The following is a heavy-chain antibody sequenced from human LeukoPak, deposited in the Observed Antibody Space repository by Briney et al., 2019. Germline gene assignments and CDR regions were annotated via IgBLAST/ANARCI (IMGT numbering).Heavy chain of an antibody. CDR2: IIPILGIA. CDR1: GGTFSSYA. Sequence: SVKVSCKASGGTFSSYAISWVRQAPGQGLEWMGRIIPILGIANYAQKFQGRVTITADKSTSTAYMELSSLRSEDTAVYYCARDLFSPTTYYYYGMDVWAQGTTVTVSS. J-gene: IGHJ6*02. CDR3: ARDLFSPTTYYYYGMDV. D-gene: IGHD1-26*01. V-gene: IGHV1-69*04.